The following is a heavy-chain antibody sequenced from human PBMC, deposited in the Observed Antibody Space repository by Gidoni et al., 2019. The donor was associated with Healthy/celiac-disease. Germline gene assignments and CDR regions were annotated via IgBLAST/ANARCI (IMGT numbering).Heavy chain of an antibody. D-gene: IGHD6-19*01. CDR1: GGSISSSSYY. CDR3: ARGVPEGGCYCCPYYFDY. J-gene: IGHJ4*02. CDR2: ISYSGST. V-gene: IGHV4-39*02. Sequence: QLQLQESGPGLVKPSETLSRTCTVYGGSISSSSYYWGWIRQPPGKGLEWVGSISYSGSTYYNPSLTSRLSISVDTSSNHFSLQLSSVPAADTAVYYCARGVPEGGCYCCPYYFDYWGQGTLVTVSS.